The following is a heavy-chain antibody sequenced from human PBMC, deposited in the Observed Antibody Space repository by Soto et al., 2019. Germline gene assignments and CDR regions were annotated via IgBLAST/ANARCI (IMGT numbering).Heavy chain of an antibody. J-gene: IGHJ4*02. CDR2: INSLGSDT. Sequence: GGSLRLSCAASGFTFSKYAMTWVRQTPERGLEWVSTINSLGSDTNYADSVKGRFTISRDNSRNTLNLQMNSLRAEDSATYYCAKDRGYGSGRDFDYWGQGTLVTVSS. CDR3: AKDRGYGSGRDFDY. D-gene: IGHD6-19*01. CDR1: GFTFSKYA. V-gene: IGHV3-23*01.